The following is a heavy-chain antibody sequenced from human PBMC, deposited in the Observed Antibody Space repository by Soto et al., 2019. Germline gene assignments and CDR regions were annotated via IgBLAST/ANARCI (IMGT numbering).Heavy chain of an antibody. D-gene: IGHD3-3*01. CDR3: ARTPLFGVVISLYFDY. CDR2: VNHSGST. CDR1: GGSFSGYY. J-gene: IGHJ4*02. V-gene: IGHV4-34*01. Sequence: LSLTCAVYGGSFSGYYWSWIRQPPGKGLEWIGEVNHSGSTNYNPSLKSRVTISVDTSKNQFSLKLSSVTAADTAVYYCARTPLFGVVISLYFDYWGQGTLVTVSS.